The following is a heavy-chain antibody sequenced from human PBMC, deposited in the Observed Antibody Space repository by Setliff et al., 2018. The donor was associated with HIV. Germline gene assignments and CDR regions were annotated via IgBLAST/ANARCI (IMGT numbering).Heavy chain of an antibody. J-gene: IGHJ4*02. Sequence: SLTCTVSNYSIMNYYWSRIRQPPGKELEWIGYIYFSGSTKYNPSLKSRATISIDTPKNQFSLRLRSVTAADTAVYYCARDTTSHFDYWGQGILVTVSS. V-gene: IGHV4-59*01. CDR1: NYSIMNYY. D-gene: IGHD1-1*01. CDR2: IYFSGST. CDR3: ARDTTSHFDY.